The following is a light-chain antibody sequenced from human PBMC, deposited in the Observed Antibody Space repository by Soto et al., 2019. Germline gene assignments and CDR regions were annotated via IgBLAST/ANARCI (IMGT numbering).Light chain of an antibody. CDR1: SSDVGGYNY. CDR3: SSYTSSSTLYV. V-gene: IGLV2-14*01. CDR2: DVS. J-gene: IGLJ1*01. Sequence: QSVLTQPASVSGSPGQSITISCTGTSSDVGGYNYVSWCQQHPGKAPKLMIYDVSNRPSGVSNRFSGSKSGNTASLTISGFQAEDEADYYCSSYTSSSTLYVFGTGTKVTVL.